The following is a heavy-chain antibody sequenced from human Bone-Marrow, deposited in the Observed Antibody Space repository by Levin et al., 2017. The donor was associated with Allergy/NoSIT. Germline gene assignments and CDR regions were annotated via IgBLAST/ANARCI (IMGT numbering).Heavy chain of an antibody. CDR1: GGSFSDYY. CDR2: INHSGST. Sequence: SQTLSLTCAVYGGSFSDYYWSWIRQPPGKGLEWIGEINHSGSTNYNPSLKSRVTISVDTSKNQFSLKLSSVTAADTAVYHCASRHCSGGTCYPFDPWGQGTLVTVSS. V-gene: IGHV4-34*01. D-gene: IGHD2-15*01. J-gene: IGHJ5*02. CDR3: ASRHCSGGTCYPFDP.